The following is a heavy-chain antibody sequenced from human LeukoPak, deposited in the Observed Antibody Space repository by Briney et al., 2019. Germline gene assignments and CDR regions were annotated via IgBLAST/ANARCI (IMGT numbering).Heavy chain of an antibody. CDR2: IYYSESA. D-gene: IGHD6-13*01. V-gene: IGHV4-4*02. Sequence: SETLSLTCAVSGGSISSSNWWSWIRQPPGKGLEWIGYIYYSESANYNPSLKSRVTISVDTSKNQFSLKLSSVTAADTAVYYCARVYYSSSYDYWYFDLWGRGTLVTVSS. J-gene: IGHJ2*01. CDR1: GGSISSSNW. CDR3: ARVYYSSSYDYWYFDL.